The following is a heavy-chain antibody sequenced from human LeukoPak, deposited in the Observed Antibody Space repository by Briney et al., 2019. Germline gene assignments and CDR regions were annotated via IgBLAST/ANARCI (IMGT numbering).Heavy chain of an antibody. CDR1: GGSISSGGYY. J-gene: IGHJ5*02. V-gene: IGHV4-31*03. D-gene: IGHD1-7*01. Sequence: PSETLSLTCTVSGGSISSGGYYWSWIRQHPGKGPEWIGYIYYSGSTYYNPSLKSRVTISVDTSKNQFSLKLSSVTAADTAVYYCARGTTALGFDPWGQGTLVTVSS. CDR3: ARGTTALGFDP. CDR2: IYYSGST.